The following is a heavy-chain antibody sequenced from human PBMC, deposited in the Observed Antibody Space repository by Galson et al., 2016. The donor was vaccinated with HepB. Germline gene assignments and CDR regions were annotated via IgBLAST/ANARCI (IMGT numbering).Heavy chain of an antibody. D-gene: IGHD2-15*01. CDR3: VRLKRYCSASRCDPHYFGMDV. V-gene: IGHV4-39*01. J-gene: IGHJ6*02. CDR1: DGSMSSFTYY. CDR2: VHNSGTT. Sequence: LSLTRTASDGSMSSFTYYWGWIRQPPGKGLEWIGSVHNSGTTYYDPTLKSRVAISADTSKRQFSLTLTSVTAADTAMYYCVRLKRYCSASRCDPHYFGMDVWGQGTTVTVSS.